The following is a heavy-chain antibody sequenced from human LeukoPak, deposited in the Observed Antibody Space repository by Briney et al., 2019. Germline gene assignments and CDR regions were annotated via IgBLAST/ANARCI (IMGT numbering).Heavy chain of an antibody. V-gene: IGHV3-53*01. CDR3: ARDIRREMAIPFDV. J-gene: IGHJ3*01. CDR1: GFTVSSNH. Sequence: GGSLRLSCAASGFTVSSNHVSWVRQAPGKGLEWVSVLYSGDNTYYADSVKGRFTISRDTSKNTLHLQMNSLRVEDTAVYHCARDIRREMAIPFDVWGQGTLVTVSS. CDR2: LYSGDNT. D-gene: IGHD5-24*01.